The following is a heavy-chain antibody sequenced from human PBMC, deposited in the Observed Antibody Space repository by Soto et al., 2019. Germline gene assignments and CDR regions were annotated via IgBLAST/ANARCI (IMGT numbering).Heavy chain of an antibody. D-gene: IGHD2-2*01. CDR2: INAGNGNT. Sequence: ASVKVSCKASGYTFTSYAMHWVRQAPGQRLEWMGWINAGNGNTKYSQKFQGRVTITRDTSASTAYMELSSQRSEDTAVYYCARTTVVPAAPFDYWGQGTLVTVSS. V-gene: IGHV1-3*01. J-gene: IGHJ4*02. CDR3: ARTTVVPAAPFDY. CDR1: GYTFTSYA.